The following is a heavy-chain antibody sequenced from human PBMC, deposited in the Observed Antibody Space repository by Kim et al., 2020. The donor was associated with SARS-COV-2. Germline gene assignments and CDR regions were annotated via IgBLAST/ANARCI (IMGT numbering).Heavy chain of an antibody. Sequence: ASVKVSCKASGYTFTSYDINWVRQATGQGLEWMGWMNPNSGNTGYAQKFQGRVTMTRNTSISTAYMELSSLRSEDTAVYYCARGSLRRVRGAKSFDPWGQGTLVTVSS. J-gene: IGHJ5*02. D-gene: IGHD3-10*01. V-gene: IGHV1-8*01. CDR3: ARGSLRRVRGAKSFDP. CDR1: GYTFTSYD. CDR2: MNPNSGNT.